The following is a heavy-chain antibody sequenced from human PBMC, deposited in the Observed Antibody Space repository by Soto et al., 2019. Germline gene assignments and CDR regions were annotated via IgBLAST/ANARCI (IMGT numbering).Heavy chain of an antibody. CDR1: GYSFTSYW. Sequence: GESLKISCKGSGYSFTSYWISWVRQMPGKGLEWMGRIDPSDSYTNYSPSFQGHVTISADKSISTAYLQWSSLKASDTAMYYCARQTGYSSSWLNDYYYYYGMDVWGQGTTVTVSS. D-gene: IGHD6-13*01. CDR3: ARQTGYSSSWLNDYYYYYGMDV. J-gene: IGHJ6*02. V-gene: IGHV5-10-1*01. CDR2: IDPSDSYT.